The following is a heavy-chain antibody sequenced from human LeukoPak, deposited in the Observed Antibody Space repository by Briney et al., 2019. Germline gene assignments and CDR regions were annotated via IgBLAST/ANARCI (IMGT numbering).Heavy chain of an antibody. D-gene: IGHD2-21*02. Sequence: GGSLRLSCAASGFTFSSSWTSWVRQAPGKGLEWVANIKPDGSEKFHVDSVKGRFTISRDNSKSSLSLQMNSLRAEDTAVYYCARYGLTAALDFWGQGTLVTVSS. CDR1: GFTFSSSW. J-gene: IGHJ4*02. CDR3: ARYGLTAALDF. V-gene: IGHV3-7*01. CDR2: IKPDGSEK.